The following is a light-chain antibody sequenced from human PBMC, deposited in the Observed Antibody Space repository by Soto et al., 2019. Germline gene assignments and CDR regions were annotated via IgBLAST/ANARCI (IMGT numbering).Light chain of an antibody. Sequence: EIVLTQSPGTLSLSPGERATLSCRASQSVSSSYLAWYQQKPGQAPRLLIYGASSRATGIPDRFSGSGSGKDFTLTISRLEPEDFAVYSCQQYGSSLYTFGQGTKLEIK. CDR3: QQYGSSLYT. CDR1: QSVSSSY. CDR2: GAS. V-gene: IGKV3-20*01. J-gene: IGKJ2*01.